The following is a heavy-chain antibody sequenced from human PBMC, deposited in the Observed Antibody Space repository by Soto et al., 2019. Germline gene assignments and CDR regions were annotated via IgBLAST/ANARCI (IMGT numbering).Heavy chain of an antibody. V-gene: IGHV4-30-4*01. CDR1: GASISSGDYY. J-gene: IGHJ4*02. D-gene: IGHD3-22*01. CDR3: ARASYNSSTYYLDY. CDR2: IYYSGST. Sequence: QVQLQESGPGLVKPSQTLSLTCTVSGASISSGDYYWTWIRQPPGKGLEWIGSIYYSGSTYYNPSHKSRVTISVDTSNNQFSLKLSSVTAADTAVYYCARASYNSSTYYLDYWGQGTLVTVSS.